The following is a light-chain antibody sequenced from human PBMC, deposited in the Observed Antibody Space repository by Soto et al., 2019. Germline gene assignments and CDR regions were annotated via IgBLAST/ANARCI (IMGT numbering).Light chain of an antibody. CDR3: QQYSVSPPVT. CDR2: GAS. V-gene: IGKV3-20*01. CDR1: QSVTNTY. Sequence: VLTQSPDTLSLSPGERATLSCRASQSVTNTYLAWYQQKPGQAPRLLIYGASSRAPGIPDRFSGSGSGTDFTLTISRLEPEDFAVYYCQQYSVSPPVTFGRGTRLEIK. J-gene: IGKJ5*01.